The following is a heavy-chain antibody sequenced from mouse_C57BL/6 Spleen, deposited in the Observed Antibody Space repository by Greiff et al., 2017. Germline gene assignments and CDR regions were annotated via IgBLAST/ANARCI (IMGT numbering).Heavy chain of an antibody. V-gene: IGHV1-42*01. Sequence: VQLQQSGPELVKPGASVKISCKASGYSFTGYYMNWVKQSPEKSLEWIGEINPSTGGTTYNQKFKAKATLTVDKSSSTAYMQLKSLTSEDSAVDYCAREYYGSREGFAYWGQGTLVTVSA. J-gene: IGHJ3*01. CDR2: INPSTGGT. CDR3: AREYYGSREGFAY. D-gene: IGHD1-1*01. CDR1: GYSFTGYY.